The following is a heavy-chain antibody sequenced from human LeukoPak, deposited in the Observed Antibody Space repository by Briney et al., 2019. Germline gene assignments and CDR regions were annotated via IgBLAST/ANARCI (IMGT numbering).Heavy chain of an antibody. Sequence: GGSLGLSCAASGFTFSSYWMSWVRQAPGKGLEWVANIKQDGSEKYYVGSVKGRFTISRDNAKNSLYLQMNSLRAEDTAVYYCARDQRLLWFGELMYYFDYWGQGTLVTVSS. CDR2: IKQDGSEK. V-gene: IGHV3-7*03. CDR3: ARDQRLLWFGELMYYFDY. CDR1: GFTFSSYW. J-gene: IGHJ4*02. D-gene: IGHD3-10*01.